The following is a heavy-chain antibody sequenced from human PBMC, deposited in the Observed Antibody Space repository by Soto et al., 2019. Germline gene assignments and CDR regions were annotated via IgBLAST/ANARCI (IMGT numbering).Heavy chain of an antibody. CDR2: IYPGDSDT. CDR3: ATCRTSCYSNPSYYYYYGMDV. D-gene: IGHD2-2*01. Sequence: GESLKISCNGSGYSFTSYWICWVRQMPWKGLEWMGIIYPGDSDTRYSPSFQGQVTISADKSISTAYLQWSSLKASDTAMYYCATCRTSCYSNPSYYYYYGMDVWGQGTTVTVSS. CDR1: GYSFTSYW. V-gene: IGHV5-51*01. J-gene: IGHJ6*02.